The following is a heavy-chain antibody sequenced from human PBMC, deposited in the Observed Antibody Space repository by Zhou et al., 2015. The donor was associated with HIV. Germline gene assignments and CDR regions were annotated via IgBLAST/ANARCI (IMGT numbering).Heavy chain of an antibody. CDR3: ARQKRATVTTTPRGWFDP. CDR2: IIPIFGTA. Sequence: QVQLVQSGAEVKKPGSSVKVSCKASGGTFSSYAISWVRQAPGQGLEWMGGIIPIFGTANYAQKFQGRVTITADESTSTAYMELSSLRSEDTAVYYCARQKRATVTTTPRGWFDPWGQGTLVTVSS. D-gene: IGHD4-17*01. V-gene: IGHV1-69*01. J-gene: IGHJ5*02. CDR1: GGTFSSYA.